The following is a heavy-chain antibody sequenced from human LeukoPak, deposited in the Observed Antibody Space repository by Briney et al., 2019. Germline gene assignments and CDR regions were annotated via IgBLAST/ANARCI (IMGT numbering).Heavy chain of an antibody. CDR3: AKDALAREPTVFDY. D-gene: IGHD1-26*01. CDR2: IKQDGSEK. V-gene: IGHV3-7*03. CDR1: GFTFSSYW. Sequence: SGGSLRLSCAASGFTFSSYWMSWVRQAPGKGLEWVANIKQDGSEKYYVDSVKGRFTISRDNAKNSLYLQMNSLRAEDTAVYYCAKDALAREPTVFDYWGQGTLVTVSS. J-gene: IGHJ4*02.